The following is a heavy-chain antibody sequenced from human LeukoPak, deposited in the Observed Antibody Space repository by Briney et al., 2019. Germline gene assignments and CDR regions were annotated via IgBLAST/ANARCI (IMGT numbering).Heavy chain of an antibody. J-gene: IGHJ5*02. Sequence: GGSLRLSCAASGFDLNTYEMSWVRQAPGKGLEWIADITISGHTKNYADSVKGRFTISRDNAGTSLYLQMNSLRVEDTGVYYCARGDPHADLWGQGTLVTASS. V-gene: IGHV3-48*03. CDR3: ARGDPHADL. CDR2: ITISGHTK. CDR1: GFDLNTYE.